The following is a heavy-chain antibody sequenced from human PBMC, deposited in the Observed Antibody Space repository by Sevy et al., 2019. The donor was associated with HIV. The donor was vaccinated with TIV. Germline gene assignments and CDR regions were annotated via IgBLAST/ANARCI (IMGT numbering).Heavy chain of an antibody. Sequence: ASVKVSCKASGYTFTGYYMHWVRQAPGQGLEWMGRINPNSGGTNYAQKFQGRVTMTRDTSISTPYMELSRLRSDDTAVYYCARPEPAANYGMDVWGQGTTVTVSS. V-gene: IGHV1-2*06. CDR3: ARPEPAANYGMDV. CDR2: INPNSGGT. CDR1: GYTFTGYY. J-gene: IGHJ6*02. D-gene: IGHD2-2*01.